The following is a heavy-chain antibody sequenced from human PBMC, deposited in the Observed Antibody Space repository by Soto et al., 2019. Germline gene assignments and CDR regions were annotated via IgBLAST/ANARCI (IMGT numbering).Heavy chain of an antibody. CDR2: IIPIFGTA. Sequence: GASVKVSCKASGGTFSSYAISWVRQAPGQGLEWMGGIIPIFGTANYAQKFQGRVTITADESTSTAYMELSSLRSEDTAVYYCARGGGSVYSSSGSAVGWRRPVYYYGMDVWGQGTTVTVSS. CDR1: GGTFSSYA. J-gene: IGHJ6*02. V-gene: IGHV1-69*13. D-gene: IGHD6-6*01. CDR3: ARGGGSVYSSSGSAVGWRRPVYYYGMDV.